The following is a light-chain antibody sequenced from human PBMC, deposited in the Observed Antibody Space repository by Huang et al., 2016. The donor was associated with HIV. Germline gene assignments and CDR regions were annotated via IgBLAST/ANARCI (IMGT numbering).Light chain of an antibody. CDR3: QQYNNWPPWT. CDR2: GAS. J-gene: IGKJ1*01. V-gene: IGKV3-15*01. Sequence: EIVMTQSPATLSVSPGERATLSCRASQRVNTNLAWYQQEPGQAPRLLIYGASTRATGIPAKFRARWSGTEFTLTISSLQSEDFAVYYCQQYNNWPPWTFGQGTKVEI. CDR1: QRVNTN.